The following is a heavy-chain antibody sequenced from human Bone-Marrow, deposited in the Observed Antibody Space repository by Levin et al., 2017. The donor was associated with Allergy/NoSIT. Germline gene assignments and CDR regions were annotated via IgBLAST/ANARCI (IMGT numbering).Heavy chain of an antibody. CDR3: ARTTGIAVIGDAFDV. CDR2: IDWDDDQ. D-gene: IGHD6-19*01. V-gene: IGHV2-70*01. Sequence: ESGPTLVKPTQTLTLTCTFSGFSISTSEVCVGWIRQPPGRGLEWLALIDWDDDQYYSDSLKTRLTISKDTSKNQVVLTMTNMDPVDTATYYCARTTGIAVIGDAFDVWGQGTMVTVSP. J-gene: IGHJ3*01. CDR1: GFSISTSEVC.